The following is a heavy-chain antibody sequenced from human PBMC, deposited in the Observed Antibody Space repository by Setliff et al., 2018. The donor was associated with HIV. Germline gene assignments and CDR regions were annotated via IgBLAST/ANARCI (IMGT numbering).Heavy chain of an antibody. CDR2: IYYSGST. J-gene: IGHJ4*02. V-gene: IGHV4-59*04. D-gene: IGHD2-15*01. Sequence: SETLSLTCTVSGGSISSHYWIWIRQPPGKGLEWIGIIYYSGSTYYKPSLKSRVTISVDTSKNQFSLKLNSVTAADTAMYYCARVVDADYLDYWGQGTPVTVSS. CDR3: ARVVDADYLDY. CDR1: GGSISSHY.